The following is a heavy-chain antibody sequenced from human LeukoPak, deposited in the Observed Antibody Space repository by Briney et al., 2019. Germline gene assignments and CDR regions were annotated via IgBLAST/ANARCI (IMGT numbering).Heavy chain of an antibody. D-gene: IGHD6-13*01. CDR2: INPSGGST. J-gene: IGHJ4*02. CDR1: GYTFTSYG. CDR3: ARAPTAAGFGGYFDY. V-gene: IGHV1-46*01. Sequence: ASVKVSCKASGYTFTSYGISWVRQAPGQGLEWMGIINPSGGSTSYAQKFQGRVTMTRDMSTSTVYMELSSLRSEDTAVYYCARAPTAAGFGGYFDYWGQGTLVTVSS.